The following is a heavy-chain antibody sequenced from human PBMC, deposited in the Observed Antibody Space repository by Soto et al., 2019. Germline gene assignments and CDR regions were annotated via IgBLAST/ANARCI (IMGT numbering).Heavy chain of an antibody. CDR2: IYSGGNT. V-gene: IGHV3-66*01. Sequence: PGGSLRLSCAASGFTVSSNYMSWVRQAPGKGLEWVSFIYSGGNTYYADSVKGRFTISRDNSKNMLYLQMNSLRVEDTAVYYCAREVRVRGFAFDIWGQGTMVTVSS. CDR1: GFTVSSNY. J-gene: IGHJ3*02. CDR3: AREVRVRGFAFDI. D-gene: IGHD3-3*01.